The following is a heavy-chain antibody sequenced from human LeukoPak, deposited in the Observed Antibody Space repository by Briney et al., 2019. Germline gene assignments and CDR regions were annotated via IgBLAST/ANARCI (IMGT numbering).Heavy chain of an antibody. CDR3: AGRRAEGGSNGHYNWFDP. CDR1: GDSINAYY. V-gene: IGHV4-59*08. Sequence: KTSETLSLTCTVSGDSINAYYWGWIRQPPGKGLEWIGYIYFSGTTKYNPSLESRVTISVDTSKNQFSLKLSSVTAADTAVYYCAGRRAEGGSNGHYNWFDPWGQGILVTVSS. J-gene: IGHJ5*02. CDR2: IYFSGTT. D-gene: IGHD6-13*01.